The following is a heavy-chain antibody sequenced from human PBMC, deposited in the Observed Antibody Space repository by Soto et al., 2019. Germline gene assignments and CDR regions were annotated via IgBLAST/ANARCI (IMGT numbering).Heavy chain of an antibody. V-gene: IGHV3-74*01. CDR3: ARGDRGAFDL. D-gene: IGHD1-26*01. J-gene: IGHJ3*01. CDR2: IHSDGTST. Sequence: EVQLVESGGGLVQPGESLRLSCAASGFTFDYYWMHWVRQAPGKGLVWVSRIHSDGTSTTYADSVKGRFTISRDNAKNTLSLQMNSLRAEDTAVYYCARGDRGAFDLWGQGTGVTVSS. CDR1: GFTFDYYW.